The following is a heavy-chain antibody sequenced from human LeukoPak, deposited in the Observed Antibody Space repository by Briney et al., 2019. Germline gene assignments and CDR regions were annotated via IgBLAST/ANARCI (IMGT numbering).Heavy chain of an antibody. D-gene: IGHD2-15*01. CDR2: INPSGGST. V-gene: IGHV1-46*03. Sequence: GASVKVSCKASGYTFTSYYMHWVRQAPGQGLEWMGIINPSGGSTSYAQKFQGRVTMTRDTSTSTVYMELSSLRSEDTAVYYCARARCSGGSCYLLLDYRGQGTLVTVSS. CDR3: ARARCSGGSCYLLLDY. J-gene: IGHJ4*02. CDR1: GYTFTSYY.